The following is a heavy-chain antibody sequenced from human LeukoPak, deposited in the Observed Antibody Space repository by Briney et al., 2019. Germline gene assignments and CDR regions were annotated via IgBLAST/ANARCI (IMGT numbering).Heavy chain of an antibody. J-gene: IGHJ4*02. D-gene: IGHD2-8*01. CDR1: GFTFSSYW. CDR3: ARDMGYCTNGVCDYFDY. V-gene: IGHV3-74*01. Sequence: GGSLRLSCAASGFTFSSYWMHWVRQAPGKGLVWVSRINSDGSSTSYADSVKGRFTISRDNAKNTLYLQMNSLRAEDTAVYYCARDMGYCTNGVCDYFDYWGQGTLVTVSS. CDR2: INSDGSST.